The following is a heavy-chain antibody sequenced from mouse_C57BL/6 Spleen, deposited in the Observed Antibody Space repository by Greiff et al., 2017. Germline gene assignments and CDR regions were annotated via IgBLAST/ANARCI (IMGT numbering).Heavy chain of an antibody. V-gene: IGHV1-81*01. Sequence: VQLQQSGAELARPGASVKLSCKASGYTFTSYGISWVKQRTGQGLEWIGEIYPRSGNTYYNEKFKGKDTLTADKSSSTAYMELRSLTSEDSAVYFCARGGGMDYWGQGTSVTVSS. CDR3: ARGGGMDY. J-gene: IGHJ4*01. CDR1: GYTFTSYG. CDR2: IYPRSGNT.